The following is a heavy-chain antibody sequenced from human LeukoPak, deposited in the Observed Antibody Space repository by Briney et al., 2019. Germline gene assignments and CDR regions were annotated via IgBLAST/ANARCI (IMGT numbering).Heavy chain of an antibody. CDR1: GFTFSSYW. D-gene: IGHD3-16*02. J-gene: IGHJ4*02. CDR2: IKQDGSEK. V-gene: IGHV3-7*01. CDR3: ARVRKDRRLGELSLYCFDY. Sequence: GGSLRLSCAASGFTFSSYWMSWVRQAPGKGLEWVANIKQDGSEKYYVDSVKGRFTISRDNAKNSLYLQMNSLRAEDTAVYYCARVRKDRRLGELSLYCFDYWGQGTLVTVSS.